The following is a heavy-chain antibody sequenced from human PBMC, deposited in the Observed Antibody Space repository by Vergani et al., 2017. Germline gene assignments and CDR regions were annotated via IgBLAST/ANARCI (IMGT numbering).Heavy chain of an antibody. CDR2: ISGSGGST. J-gene: IGHJ4*02. Sequence: EVQLLESGGGSAQPGESLRLSCVASGFTFTAHGLNWVRQAPGKGLEWVLAISGSGGSTYYADSVRGRFTISRDNSKNTLYLQMKGLRAEDTAVYYCAKNPGLRIVGVFTLDYWGQGALVTVSS. V-gene: IGHV3-23*01. D-gene: IGHD1-26*01. CDR3: AKNPGLRIVGVFTLDY. CDR1: GFTFTAHG.